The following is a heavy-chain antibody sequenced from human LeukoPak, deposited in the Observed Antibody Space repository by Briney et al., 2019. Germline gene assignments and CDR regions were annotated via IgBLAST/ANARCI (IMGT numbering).Heavy chain of an antibody. CDR1: GFTFSDYY. Sequence: GGSLRLSCAASGFTFSDYYMSWIRQAPGKGLEWVSYISSSGSTIYYADSVKGRFTISRDNAKNSLYLQMNSLRAEDTAVYYCARVKGPERLTIFGVVRGSHGMDVWGQGTTVTVSS. J-gene: IGHJ6*02. D-gene: IGHD3-3*01. V-gene: IGHV3-11*01. CDR2: ISSSGSTI. CDR3: ARVKGPERLTIFGVVRGSHGMDV.